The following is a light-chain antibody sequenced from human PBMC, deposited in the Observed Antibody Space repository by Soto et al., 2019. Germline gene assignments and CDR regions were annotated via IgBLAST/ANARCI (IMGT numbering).Light chain of an antibody. CDR1: QSVSSN. CDR3: QQYIRWPLT. CDR2: GAS. V-gene: IGKV3-15*01. Sequence: IVMTQSPAPLSGSPGERATLSWPASQSVSSNLAWYQQKPGQAPRLLIYGASTRATGTPARFSGSGYGTEFNLTISSLQSEDFAVYYCQQYIRWPLTFGGGTKVDIK. J-gene: IGKJ4*01.